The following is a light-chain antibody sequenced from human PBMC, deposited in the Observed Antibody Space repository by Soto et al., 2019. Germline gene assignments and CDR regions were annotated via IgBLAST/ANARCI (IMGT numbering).Light chain of an antibody. Sequence: DIQMTQSPSSLSAFVGDRVTITCRASQGIGNYLVWYQQKPGKVPKVLIYAASSLQSGVTSRFSGSGSETEFTLTISSLQPEDVATYYCQKYNSAPWTFGPGTKAEIK. CDR3: QKYNSAPWT. J-gene: IGKJ1*01. CDR1: QGIGNY. V-gene: IGKV1-27*01. CDR2: AAS.